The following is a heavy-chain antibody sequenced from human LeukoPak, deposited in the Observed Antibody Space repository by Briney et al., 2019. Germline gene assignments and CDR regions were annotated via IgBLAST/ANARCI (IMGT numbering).Heavy chain of an antibody. CDR2: IKQDGSEK. Sequence: PAGGSLRLSCAASGFTFSSYWMSWVRQAPGKGLEWVANIKQDGSEKYYVDSVKGRFTISRDNAKNSLYLQMNSLRAEDTAVYYCARVKRYTMRSIRGDRFDYWGQGTLVTVSS. J-gene: IGHJ4*02. D-gene: IGHD2-21*02. CDR1: GFTFSSYW. V-gene: IGHV3-7*01. CDR3: ARVKRYTMRSIRGDRFDY.